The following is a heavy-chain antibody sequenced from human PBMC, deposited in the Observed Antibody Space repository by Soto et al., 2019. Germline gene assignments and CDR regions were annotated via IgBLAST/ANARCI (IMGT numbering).Heavy chain of an antibody. CDR1: GFTSSSFV. D-gene: IGHD3-10*01. J-gene: IGHJ3*02. CDR3: AKERGVLDAFDI. Sequence: QVQLVGSGGGVVQPGTSLRLSSAASGFTSSSFVIHWVRQAPGKGLEWLAVIAADGKNQYYADSVKGRFTISRDNSKKTLYLQVNSLRAEDTAVYFCAKERGVLDAFDIWGQGTMVTVS. V-gene: IGHV3-30*18. CDR2: IAADGKNQ.